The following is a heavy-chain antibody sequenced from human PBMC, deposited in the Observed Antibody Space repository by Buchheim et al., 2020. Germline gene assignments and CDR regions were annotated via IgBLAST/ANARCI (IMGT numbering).Heavy chain of an antibody. J-gene: IGHJ6*02. CDR3: ARDRAVVVPAAIIYYYYGMDV. Sequence: QVQLVQSGAEVKKPGASVKVSCKASGYTFTGYYMHWVRQAPGQGLEWMGWINPNSGGTNYAQKFQGWVTMTRDTSISTASMELSRLRSDDTAVYYCARDRAVVVPAAIIYYYYGMDVWGQGTT. CDR2: INPNSGGT. V-gene: IGHV1-2*04. CDR1: GYTFTGYY. D-gene: IGHD2-2*01.